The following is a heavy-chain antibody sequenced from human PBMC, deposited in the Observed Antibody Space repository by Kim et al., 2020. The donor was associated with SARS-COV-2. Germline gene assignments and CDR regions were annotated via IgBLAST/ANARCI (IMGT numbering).Heavy chain of an antibody. CDR3: ASSSSSSAYDAFDI. J-gene: IGHJ3*02. Sequence: SETLSLTCAVYGGSFSGYYWSWIRQPPGKGLEWIGEINHSGSTNYNPSLKSRVTISVDTSKNQFSLKLSSVTAADTAVYYCASSSSSSAYDAFDIWGQGT. D-gene: IGHD6-13*01. V-gene: IGHV4-34*01. CDR1: GGSFSGYY. CDR2: INHSGST.